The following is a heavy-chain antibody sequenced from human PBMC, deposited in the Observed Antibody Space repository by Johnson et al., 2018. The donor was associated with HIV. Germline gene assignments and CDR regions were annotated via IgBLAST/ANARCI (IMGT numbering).Heavy chain of an antibody. J-gene: IGHJ3*02. D-gene: IGHD3-16*01. Sequence: VQVVESGGGVVQPGRSLRLSCAASGFTFDDYAMHWFRQAPGKGLEWVSGISWNSGSIGYADSVKGRFTISRDNAKHSLYLQMNSLRPEDTALYYCTKDAHMFTTQRAFDIWGQGTMVTVSS. CDR1: GFTFDDYA. V-gene: IGHV3-9*01. CDR2: ISWNSGSI. CDR3: TKDAHMFTTQRAFDI.